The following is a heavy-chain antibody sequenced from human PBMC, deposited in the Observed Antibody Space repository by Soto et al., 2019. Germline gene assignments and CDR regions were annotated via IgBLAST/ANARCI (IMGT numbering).Heavy chain of an antibody. CDR1: GGSISSGGYY. Sequence: QVQLQESGPGLVKPSQTLSLTCTVSGGSISSGGYYWSWIRQHPGKGLEWIGYIYYSGSTYYNPSLKSRVTISVDTSKNQFSLKLSSVTAADTAVYYCARANYGDYSGPPGYSDLWGRGTLVTVSS. V-gene: IGHV4-31*03. CDR3: ARANYGDYSGPPGYSDL. J-gene: IGHJ2*01. CDR2: IYYSGST. D-gene: IGHD4-17*01.